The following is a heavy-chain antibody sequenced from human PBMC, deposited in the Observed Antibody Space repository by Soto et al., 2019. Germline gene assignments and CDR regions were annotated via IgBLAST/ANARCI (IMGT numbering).Heavy chain of an antibody. J-gene: IGHJ4*02. CDR2: FSASSGST. CDR1: GFTFSNYA. CDR3: AKGLKYFEY. Sequence: PGGSLRLSCAASGFTFSNYAMSWVRQAPGKGLEWVSTFSASSGSTYYADSLKGRFTISRDNSKNTLYLQMDSLRAEDTAVYYCAKGLKYFEYGGQGTQVTVSS. V-gene: IGHV3-23*01.